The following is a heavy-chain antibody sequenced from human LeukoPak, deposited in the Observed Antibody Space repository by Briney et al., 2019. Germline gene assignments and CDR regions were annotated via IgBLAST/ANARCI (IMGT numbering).Heavy chain of an antibody. CDR1: GFTFSSYA. CDR3: AIQRTVRGVPYHFDY. CDR2: ISGSGGST. V-gene: IGHV3-23*01. D-gene: IGHD3-10*01. J-gene: IGHJ4*02. Sequence: SGGSLRLSCAASGFTFSSYAMSWVRQAPGKGLEWVSGISGSGGSTYYADFVKGRFTISRDNSKNTLYLQMNSLRAEDTAVYYCAIQRTVRGVPYHFDYWGQGTLVTVSS.